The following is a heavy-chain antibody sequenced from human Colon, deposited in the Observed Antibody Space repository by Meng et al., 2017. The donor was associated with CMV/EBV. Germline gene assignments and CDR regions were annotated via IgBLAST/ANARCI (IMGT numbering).Heavy chain of an antibody. CDR3: TTAAPFYHKSDYYDY. CDR2: IKSKTDGATT. V-gene: IGHV3-15*01. CDR1: FTVTNAW. D-gene: IGHD3-22*01. J-gene: IGHJ4*02. Sequence: FTVTNAWMSWVRQATGKGLEWIGHIKSKTDGATTDYAAPVKGRFTISRDDSKNTVYLQMNSLKSEDTAVYYCTTAAPFYHKSDYYDYWGQGTLVTVSS.